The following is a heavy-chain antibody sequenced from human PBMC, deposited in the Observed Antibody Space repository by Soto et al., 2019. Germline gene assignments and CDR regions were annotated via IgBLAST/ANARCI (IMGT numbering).Heavy chain of an antibody. CDR3: ARNNYDSSGHPWCFDY. CDR1: GFTFSSYG. J-gene: IGHJ4*02. D-gene: IGHD3-22*01. CDR2: ISYDGSNK. Sequence: GGSLRLSCAASGFTFSSYGMHWVRQAPGKGLEWVAVISYDGSNKYYADSVKGRFTISRDNSKNTLYLQMNSLRAEDTAVYYCARNNYDSSGHPWCFDYWGQGTLVTVSS. V-gene: IGHV3-30*03.